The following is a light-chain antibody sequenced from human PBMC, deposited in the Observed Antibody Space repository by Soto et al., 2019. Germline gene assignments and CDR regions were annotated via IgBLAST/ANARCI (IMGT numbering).Light chain of an antibody. CDR1: QSVSSY. CDR3: QQRSNWPPN. Sequence: EIVLTQSPATLSLSPGARATLSCRASQSVSSYLAWYQQKPGQAPRLLIYDASNRATGIPARFSGSGSGTDFTLNISSLEPEDFAGYYCQQRSNWPPNFGPGTKVDIK. V-gene: IGKV3-11*01. CDR2: DAS. J-gene: IGKJ3*01.